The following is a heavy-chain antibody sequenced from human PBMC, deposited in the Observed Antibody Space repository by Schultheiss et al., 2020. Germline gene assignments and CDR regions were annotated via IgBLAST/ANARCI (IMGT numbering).Heavy chain of an antibody. D-gene: IGHD3-3*01. CDR1: GGSISSSSYY. J-gene: IGHJ4*02. CDR3: ARGGDFWSGYYTFDY. CDR2: IYYSGST. Sequence: SETLSLTCTVSGGSISSSSYYWGWIRQPPGKGLEWIGYIYYSGSTYYNPSLKSRVTMSVDTSKNQFSLRLSSVTAADTAVYYCARGGDFWSGYYTFDYWGQGTLVNVSS. V-gene: IGHV4-31*03.